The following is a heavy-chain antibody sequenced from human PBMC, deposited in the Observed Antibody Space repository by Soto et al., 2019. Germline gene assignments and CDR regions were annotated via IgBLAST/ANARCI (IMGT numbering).Heavy chain of an antibody. Sequence: SETLSLTCAVYGGSFSTYSWTWIRQPPGKGLEWIGETNHRGSTKYNPSLRSRGNISPDTSKKPFSLKLSSVSAADTAFYFCARGARPGTQRVVPTATSGYFDFWGQGTMVNAYS. V-gene: IGHV4-34*01. CDR1: GGSFSTYS. D-gene: IGHD2-15*01. CDR2: TNHRGST. CDR3: ARGARPGTQRVVPTATSGYFDF. J-gene: IGHJ4*02.